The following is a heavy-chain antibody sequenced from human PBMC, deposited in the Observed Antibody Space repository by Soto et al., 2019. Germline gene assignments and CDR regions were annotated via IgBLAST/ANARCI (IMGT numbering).Heavy chain of an antibody. V-gene: IGHV1-69*01. D-gene: IGHD3-3*01. CDR3: ARGNYYDLWSGYNLNYYYYGMDV. Sequence: QVQLVQSGAEVKKPGSSVKVSCKASGGTFSSYAISWVRQAPGQGLEWMGGIIPIFGTANYAQKFRGRVTFTADESTSTAYMELSSLRSGDTAVYYCARGNYYDLWSGYNLNYYYYGMDVWGQGTTVTVSS. CDR1: GGTFSSYA. CDR2: IIPIFGTA. J-gene: IGHJ6*02.